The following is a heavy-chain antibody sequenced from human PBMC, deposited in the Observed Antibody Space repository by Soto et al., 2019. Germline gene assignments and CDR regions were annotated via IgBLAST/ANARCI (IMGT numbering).Heavy chain of an antibody. V-gene: IGHV4-61*01. D-gene: IGHD2-15*01. CDR2: IYYSGST. CDR1: GGSGSSGSYY. J-gene: IGHJ5*02. Sequence: ETLSLTCTVSGGSGSSGSYYWSWIRQPPGEGLEWIGYIYYSGSTNYNPSLKSRVTISVDTSKNQFSLKLRSVTAADTAVYYCASTKGPYCSGGSCYRWFDPWGQGTLVTVSS. CDR3: ASTKGPYCSGGSCYRWFDP.